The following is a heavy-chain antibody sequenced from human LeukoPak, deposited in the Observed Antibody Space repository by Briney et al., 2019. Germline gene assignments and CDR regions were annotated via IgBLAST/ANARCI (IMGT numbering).Heavy chain of an antibody. Sequence: GASVKVSCKGSGGTLSSYAISWVRQAPGQGLEWMGWISAYNGNTNYAQKLQGRVTMTTDTSTSTAYMELRSLRSDDTAVYYCARDKDDAIDYFDYWGQGTLVTVSS. J-gene: IGHJ4*02. D-gene: IGHD2-21*01. CDR2: ISAYNGNT. V-gene: IGHV1-18*01. CDR1: GGTLSSYA. CDR3: ARDKDDAIDYFDY.